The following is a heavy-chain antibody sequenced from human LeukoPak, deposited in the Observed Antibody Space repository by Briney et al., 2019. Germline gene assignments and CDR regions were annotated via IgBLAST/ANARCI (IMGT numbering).Heavy chain of an antibody. V-gene: IGHV3-53*04. CDR1: GFTFSSYW. J-gene: IGHJ5*02. D-gene: IGHD5-24*01. CDR2: IDSRDNT. CDR3: ARESTPLRGAFDP. Sequence: PGGSLRLSCAASGFTFSSYWMHWVRQAPGKGLEWVSVIDSRDNTYHADSVKGRFTLSRHTSKNTLYLQMNSLRAEDTAVYYCARESTPLRGAFDPWGPGTLVTVSS.